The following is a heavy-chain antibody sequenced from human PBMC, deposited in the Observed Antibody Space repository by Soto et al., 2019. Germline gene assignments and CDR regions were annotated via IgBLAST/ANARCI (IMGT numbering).Heavy chain of an antibody. CDR3: ARDLPPSGGSYLASFDY. Sequence: QVQLVQSGAEVKKPGSSVKVSCKASGGTFSSYAISWERQAPGQGLEWMGGIIPIFGTANYAQKFQGRVTITADESTSTAYMELSSLRSEDTAVYYCARDLPPSGGSYLASFDYWGQGTLVTVSS. V-gene: IGHV1-69*01. CDR1: GGTFSSYA. D-gene: IGHD1-26*01. CDR2: IIPIFGTA. J-gene: IGHJ4*02.